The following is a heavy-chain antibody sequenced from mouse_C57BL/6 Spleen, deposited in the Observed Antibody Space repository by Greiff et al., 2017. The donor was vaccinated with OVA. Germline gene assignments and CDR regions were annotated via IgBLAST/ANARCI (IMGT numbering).Heavy chain of an antibody. V-gene: IGHV1-5*01. Sequence: EVQLQESGTVLARPGASVKMSCKTSGYTFTSYWMHWVKQRPGQGLEWIGALYPGNRDTSYNQKFKGKAKLTAVTSASTAYMELSSLTNEDSAVYYCTRESLNWDFWFAYWGQGTLVTVSA. CDR1: GYTFTSYW. CDR3: TRESLNWDFWFAY. D-gene: IGHD4-1*02. J-gene: IGHJ3*01. CDR2: LYPGNRDT.